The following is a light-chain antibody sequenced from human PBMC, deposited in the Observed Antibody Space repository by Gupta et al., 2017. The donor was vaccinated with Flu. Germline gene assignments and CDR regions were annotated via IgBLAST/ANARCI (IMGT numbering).Light chain of an antibody. V-gene: IGKV3-20*01. CDR3: QHYGESPT. Sequence: EKVLTQSPGTLSLSPGERATLSCRASQNVINSYLGWYQQRPGQAPRLLIYRASYRATGISDRFSGRGDGTDLTLTISIPQNEDCAAYYGQHYGESPTFGQGTKVEIK. CDR1: QNVINSY. CDR2: RAS. J-gene: IGKJ1*01.